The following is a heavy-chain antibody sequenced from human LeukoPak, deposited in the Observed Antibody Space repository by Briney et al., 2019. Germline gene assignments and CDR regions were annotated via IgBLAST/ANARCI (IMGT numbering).Heavy chain of an antibody. J-gene: IGHJ3*02. CDR2: ISAYNGNT. Sequence: GASVKVSCKASGYTFTSYGISRVRQAPGQGLEWMGWISAYNGNTNYAQKLQGRVTMTTDTSTSTAYMELRRLRYDDTAVYYCARDRYSYGRDAFDIWGQGTMVTVSS. V-gene: IGHV1-18*01. CDR1: GYTFTSYG. D-gene: IGHD5-18*01. CDR3: ARDRYSYGRDAFDI.